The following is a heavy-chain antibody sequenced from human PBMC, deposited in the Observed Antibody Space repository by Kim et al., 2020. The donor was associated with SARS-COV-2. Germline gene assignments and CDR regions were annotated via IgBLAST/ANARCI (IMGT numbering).Heavy chain of an antibody. J-gene: IGHJ4*02. V-gene: IGHV3-9*01. CDR3: AKDVGPGVGAIDY. D-gene: IGHD1-26*01. Sequence: YADYLRGRFSISMDNAKNSRYLQMSSLRREDTGLYYCAKDVGPGVGAIDYWGQGNLVTVSS.